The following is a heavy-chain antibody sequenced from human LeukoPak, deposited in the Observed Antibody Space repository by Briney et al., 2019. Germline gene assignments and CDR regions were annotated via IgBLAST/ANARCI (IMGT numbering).Heavy chain of an antibody. CDR1: GFTVSSDY. CDR3: AMGGSRQYDF. Sequence: GGSLRLSCAASGFTVSSDYMSWVRQAPGKGLEWVSVIYSGGNTYYADSVKGRFTISRDNSKNTLYLEMNTLRAEDTALYYCAMGGSRQYDFWGQGKLVTVSS. CDR2: IYSGGNT. J-gene: IGHJ4*02. V-gene: IGHV3-66*01. D-gene: IGHD2-15*01.